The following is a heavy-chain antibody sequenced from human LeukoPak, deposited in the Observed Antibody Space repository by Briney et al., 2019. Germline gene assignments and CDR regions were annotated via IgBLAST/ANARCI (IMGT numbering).Heavy chain of an antibody. CDR2: IYSGGST. J-gene: IGHJ4*02. CDR1: GFTVSSNY. V-gene: IGHV3-66*01. Sequence: GGSLRLSCAASGFTVSSNYMSWVCQAPGKGLEWVSVIYSGGSTYYADSVKGRFTISRDNSKNTLYLQMNSLRAEDTAVYYCARVDYDDYGFDYWGQGTLVTVSS. D-gene: IGHD4-17*01. CDR3: ARVDYDDYGFDY.